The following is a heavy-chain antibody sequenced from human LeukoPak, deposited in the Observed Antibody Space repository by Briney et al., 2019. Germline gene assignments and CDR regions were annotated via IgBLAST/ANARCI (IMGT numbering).Heavy chain of an antibody. CDR2: FFHSGST. Sequence: SETLSLTCTVSGGSISSGDYYWGWVRQPPGTGREWIGTFFHSGSTFYNPSVKSRVTISLDTSKNQFSLRLSSVTAADTAVYYCARRSGSGWNYFDSWGQGTLVTVSS. J-gene: IGHJ4*02. V-gene: IGHV4-39*07. D-gene: IGHD6-19*01. CDR1: GGSISSGDYY. CDR3: ARRSGSGWNYFDS.